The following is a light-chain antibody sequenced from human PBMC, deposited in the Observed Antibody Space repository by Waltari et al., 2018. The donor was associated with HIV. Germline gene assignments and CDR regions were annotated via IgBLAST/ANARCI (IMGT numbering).Light chain of an antibody. CDR2: EVS. Sequence: PGQSITISCTGTTSDVGSYNLVSWYQQHPGKAPKVMIYEVSKRPSGVSNRFSGSKSGNTASLTISGLQAEDEADYYCCSYAGSSTFWVFGGGTKLTVL. V-gene: IGLV2-23*02. J-gene: IGLJ3*02. CDR3: CSYAGSSTFWV. CDR1: TSDVGSYNL.